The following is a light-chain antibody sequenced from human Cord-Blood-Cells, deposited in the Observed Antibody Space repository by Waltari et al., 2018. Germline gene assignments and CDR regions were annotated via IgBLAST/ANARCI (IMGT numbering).Light chain of an antibody. CDR3: QQSYSTPFT. Sequence: IQMTQSPSSLSASVGDRVTITCRASPSISSYLNWYQQKPGKAHKLLIYAASSLQSRVPSRFSGSGSGTDFTLTISSLQPEDSATYYCQQSYSTPFTFGPGTKVDIK. V-gene: IGKV1-39*01. CDR2: AAS. CDR1: PSISSY. J-gene: IGKJ3*01.